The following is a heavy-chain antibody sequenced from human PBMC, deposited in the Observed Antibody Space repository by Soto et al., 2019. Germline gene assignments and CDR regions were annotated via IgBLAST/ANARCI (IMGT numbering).Heavy chain of an antibody. CDR3: ARSYDSSGYYPGRFDY. Sequence: EVQLVETGGGLIQPGGSLRLSCAASGFNITNNYMSWVRQAPGKGLEWVSFIYSGGSIYYEDSVKGRFSISRDISKTTLFLQMNSLRAEDTAVYYCARSYDSSGYYPGRFDYWGQGTLVTVSS. D-gene: IGHD3-22*01. J-gene: IGHJ4*02. CDR2: IYSGGSI. V-gene: IGHV3-53*02. CDR1: GFNITNNY.